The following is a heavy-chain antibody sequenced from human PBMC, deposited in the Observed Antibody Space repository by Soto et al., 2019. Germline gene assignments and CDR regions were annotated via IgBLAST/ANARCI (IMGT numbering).Heavy chain of an antibody. J-gene: IGHJ6*02. D-gene: IGHD3-9*01. CDR2: ISGSGGST. CDR3: AKDPHILTGADETLYYYYGMDV. CDR1: GFTFSSYA. Sequence: GGSLRLSCAASGFTFSSYAMSWVRQAPGKGLEWVSAISGSGGSTYYADSVKGRFTISRDNSKNTLYLQMNSLRAEDTAVYYCAKDPHILTGADETLYYYYGMDVWGQGTTVTVSS. V-gene: IGHV3-23*01.